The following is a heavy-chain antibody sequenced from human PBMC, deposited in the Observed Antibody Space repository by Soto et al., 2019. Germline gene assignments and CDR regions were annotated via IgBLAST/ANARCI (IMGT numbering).Heavy chain of an antibody. D-gene: IGHD6-19*01. CDR3: ARVLYSSGSFNYYYGMDV. Sequence: QVQLVQSGAEVKKPGASVKVSCKASGYTFTGYYMPWVRQAPGQGLEWMGWINPNSGGTNYAQKFQGWVTMTRDTSISTAYMELSRLRSDDTAVYYCARVLYSSGSFNYYYGMDVWGQGTTVTVSS. CDR1: GYTFTGYY. CDR2: INPNSGGT. V-gene: IGHV1-2*04. J-gene: IGHJ6*02.